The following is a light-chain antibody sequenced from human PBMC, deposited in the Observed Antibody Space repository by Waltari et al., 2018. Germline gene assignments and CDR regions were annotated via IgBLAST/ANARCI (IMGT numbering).Light chain of an antibody. CDR3: QQYYSTPLT. CDR1: QSVLYSSNNKNY. CDR2: CAS. J-gene: IGKJ4*01. Sequence: DIVMTQSPDSLAVSLGERATINCKSSQSVLYSSNNKNYLAWYQQKPGQPPKRLISCASTREAGVPDRFSGSGSGTDFTLTISSLQAEDVAVYYCQQYYSTPLTFGGGTKVEIK. V-gene: IGKV4-1*01.